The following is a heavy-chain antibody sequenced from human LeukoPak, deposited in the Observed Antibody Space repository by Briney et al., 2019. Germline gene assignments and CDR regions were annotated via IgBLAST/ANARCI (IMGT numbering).Heavy chain of an antibody. CDR1: GGSISSGSYY. CDR2: IYTSGST. CDR3: ARVPRSYYYYYYMDV. J-gene: IGHJ6*03. V-gene: IGHV4-61*02. Sequence: SQTLSLTCTVSGGSISSGSYYWSWIRQPAGKGLEWIGRIYTSGSTNYHPSLKSRVTISVDTSKNQFSLKLSSVTAPDTAVYYCARVPRSYYYYYYMDVWGKGTTVTVSS.